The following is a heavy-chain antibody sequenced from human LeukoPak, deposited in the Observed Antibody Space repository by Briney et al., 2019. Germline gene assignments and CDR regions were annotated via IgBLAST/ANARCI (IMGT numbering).Heavy chain of an antibody. V-gene: IGHV1-2*02. D-gene: IGHD4-17*01. CDR2: INPNSGGT. CDR1: GYTFTGYY. Sequence: ASVKVSCKASGYTFTGYYMHWVRQAPGQGLEWMGWINPNSGGTNYAQKFQGRVTMTRDTSISTAYMELSRLRSDDTAVYYCARTVTTQQIYYFDYWGQGTLVTVSS. J-gene: IGHJ4*02. CDR3: ARTVTTQQIYYFDY.